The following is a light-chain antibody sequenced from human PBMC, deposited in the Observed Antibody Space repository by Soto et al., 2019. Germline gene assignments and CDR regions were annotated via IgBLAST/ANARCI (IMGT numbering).Light chain of an antibody. CDR1: SGPVSTSHS. CDR3: VLYMGVGIDWA. Sequence: QAVVTQEPSISVSPGGTVTLTCGLSSGPVSTSHSPSWYQQIPGQPPRTLMYSTNTRSYGVPDRFSGSIVGNKAARTITGARTEDESDYYGVLYMGVGIDWACGGGTKLTVL. J-gene: IGLJ3*02. V-gene: IGLV8-61*01. CDR2: STN.